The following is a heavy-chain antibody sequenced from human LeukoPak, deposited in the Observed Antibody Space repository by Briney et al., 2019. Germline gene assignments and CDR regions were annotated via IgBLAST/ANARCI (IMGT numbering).Heavy chain of an antibody. CDR1: GFTFSTYW. V-gene: IGHV3-74*01. J-gene: IGHJ4*02. D-gene: IGHD6-13*01. CDR2: INSDGRNT. CDR3: ARVLAQQQGY. Sequence: PGGSLRLSCAASGFTFSTYWMHWVRQAPGKGRVWVSHINSDGRNTTYADSVTGRFTISRDNAKNTLYLQMNSLRAEDTAVYYCARVLAQQQGYWGQGTLVTVSS.